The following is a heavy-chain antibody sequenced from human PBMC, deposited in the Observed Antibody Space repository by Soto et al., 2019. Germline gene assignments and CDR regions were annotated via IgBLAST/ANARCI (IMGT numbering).Heavy chain of an antibody. Sequence: EVQLVESGGGVLRPGGSLRLSCAASGFIFDDYGMSWARQAPGKGLEWVSGVNWNGGSTGYADSVTGRFTISRDNAKNFLFLQMHSLRVEDTAFYYCVRGASLNFDYWGQGTLVTVSS. CDR1: GFIFDDYG. CDR3: VRGASLNFDY. J-gene: IGHJ4*02. CDR2: VNWNGGST. V-gene: IGHV3-20*04. D-gene: IGHD1-26*01.